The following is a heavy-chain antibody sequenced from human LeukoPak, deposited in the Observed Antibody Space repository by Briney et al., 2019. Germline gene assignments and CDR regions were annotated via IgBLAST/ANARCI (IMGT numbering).Heavy chain of an antibody. V-gene: IGHV3-23*01. CDR1: GFTFSSYA. J-gene: IGHJ4*02. CDR2: ISGSGGST. CDR3: AKDLSMVRGVIIY. D-gene: IGHD3-10*01. Sequence: GGSLRLSCAVSGFTFSSYAMSWVRQAPGKGLEWVSGISGSGGSTFYADSVKGRITISRDNSKNTLYLQMNNLRAEDTAVYYCAKDLSMVRGVIIYWGQGTLVTVSS.